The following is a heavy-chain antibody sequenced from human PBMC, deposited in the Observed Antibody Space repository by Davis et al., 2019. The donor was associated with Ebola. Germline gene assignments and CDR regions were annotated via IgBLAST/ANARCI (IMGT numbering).Heavy chain of an antibody. D-gene: IGHD6-13*01. CDR2: ISSDGNNK. J-gene: IGHJ4*02. V-gene: IGHV3-30-3*01. CDR1: GFTFSTYP. CDR3: ARDSSLQQDFEY. Sequence: GESLKISCAASGFTFSTYPIHWVRQAPGKGLEWVAVISSDGNNKHYADSVKGRFTISRDISKNTLYLQMNSLRPEDTAVYFCARDSSLQQDFEYWGQGTLVTVSS.